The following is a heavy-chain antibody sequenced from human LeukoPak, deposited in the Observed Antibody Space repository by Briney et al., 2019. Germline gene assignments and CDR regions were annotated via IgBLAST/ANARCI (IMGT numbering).Heavy chain of an antibody. V-gene: IGHV3-23*01. D-gene: IGHD1-26*01. CDR2: ISGSGGST. Sequence: GGSLRLSCAASGFTFSSYDMSWVRQAPGKGLEWVSAISGSGGSTYYADSVKGRFTISRDNSKNTLYLQMNSLRAEDTAIYYCAKSIRRGSYYFFDYWGQGTLVTVSS. CDR3: AKSIRRGSYYFFDY. CDR1: GFTFSSYD. J-gene: IGHJ4*02.